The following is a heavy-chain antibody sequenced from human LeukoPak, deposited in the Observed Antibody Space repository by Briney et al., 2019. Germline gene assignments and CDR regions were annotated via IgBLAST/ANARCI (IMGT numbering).Heavy chain of an antibody. V-gene: IGHV3-21*01. J-gene: IGHJ4*02. CDR3: ARDYGDYHTSFDY. CDR1: GFTFSSYS. D-gene: IGHD4-17*01. CDR2: ISSSSSYI. Sequence: GSLRLSCAASGFTFSSYSMNWVRQAPGKGLEWVSSISSSSSYIYYADSVKGRFTISRDNAKNSLYLQMNSLRAEDTAVYYCARDYGDYHTSFDYWGQGTLVTVSS.